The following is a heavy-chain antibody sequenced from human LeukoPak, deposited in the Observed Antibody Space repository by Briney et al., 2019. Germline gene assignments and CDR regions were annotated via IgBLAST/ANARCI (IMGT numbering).Heavy chain of an antibody. Sequence: SETLSLTCTVSGVSISSSSYYWGWIRQPPGKGLEWIVTMSYGGSTYYNPSLRSRVTISADTSKAQFSLKVSSVTAADTAVYYCARHPRSAYYNGFDAFDIWGQGTMVTVSS. CDR3: ARHPRSAYYNGFDAFDI. V-gene: IGHV4-39*01. CDR2: MSYGGST. D-gene: IGHD2-8*01. CDR1: GVSISSSSYY. J-gene: IGHJ3*02.